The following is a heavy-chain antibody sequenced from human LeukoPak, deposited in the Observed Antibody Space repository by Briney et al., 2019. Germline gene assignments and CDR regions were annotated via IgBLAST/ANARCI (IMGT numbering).Heavy chain of an antibody. CDR3: ARVGYYDSSGYHHAFDI. CDR2: ISSSSYI. CDR1: GFTFSGYS. J-gene: IGHJ3*02. Sequence: PGGSLRLSCAASGFTFSGYSMNWVRQAPGKGLEWVSSISSSSYIYYADSVKGRFTISRDNAKNSLYLQMNSLRAEDTAVYYCARVGYYDSSGYHHAFDIWGQGTMVTVSS. D-gene: IGHD3-22*01. V-gene: IGHV3-21*01.